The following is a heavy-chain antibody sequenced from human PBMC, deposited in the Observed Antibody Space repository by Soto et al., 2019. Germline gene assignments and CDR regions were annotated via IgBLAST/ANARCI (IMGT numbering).Heavy chain of an antibody. J-gene: IGHJ6*02. V-gene: IGHV1-69*06. D-gene: IGHD3-3*01. Sequence: SVKVSCKASGGTFSSYAISWVRQAPGQGLEWMGGIIPIFGTANYAQKFQGRVTITADKSTSTAYMELSSLRSEDTAVYYCARDRASYDFWSGPYYGMDVWGQGTTVTVSS. CDR3: ARDRASYDFWSGPYYGMDV. CDR2: IIPIFGTA. CDR1: GGTFSSYA.